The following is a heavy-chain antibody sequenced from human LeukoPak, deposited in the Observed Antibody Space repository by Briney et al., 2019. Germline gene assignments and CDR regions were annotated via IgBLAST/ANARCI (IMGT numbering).Heavy chain of an antibody. V-gene: IGHV1-2*02. J-gene: IGHJ4*02. CDR1: GYTFTGYS. CDR2: IRPNSGTT. CDR3: ATVTRYHSDGYTSRGYNDY. Sequence: ASVKVSCKASGYTFTGYSMHCVRQAPGQGLEWMGLIRPNSGTTNYAQRFQGRVTMTRDTSISTAYMELSSLRSDDTAVYYCATVTRYHSDGYTSRGYNDYWGQGTLVTVSS. D-gene: IGHD5-24*01.